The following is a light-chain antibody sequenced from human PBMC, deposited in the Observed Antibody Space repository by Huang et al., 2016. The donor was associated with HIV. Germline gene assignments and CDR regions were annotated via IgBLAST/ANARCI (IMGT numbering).Light chain of an antibody. J-gene: IGKJ2*02. CDR2: KAS. V-gene: IGKV1-5*03. Sequence: IQMTQSPSSLSASVGDRVTITCRASQSVSDWLVWYQQKPGKDPDLLIYKASNLEDGGPLESSRSRYWREYTPIITSGQSADTAAYYCQQYSSYSSWTFGQGTRLQIK. CDR3: QQYSSYSSWT. CDR1: QSVSDW.